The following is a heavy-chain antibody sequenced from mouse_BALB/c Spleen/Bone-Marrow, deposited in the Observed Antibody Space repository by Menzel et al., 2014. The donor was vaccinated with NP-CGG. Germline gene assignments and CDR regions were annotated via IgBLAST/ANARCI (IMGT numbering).Heavy chain of an antibody. J-gene: IGHJ3*01. V-gene: IGHV1S127*01. D-gene: IGHD1-1*01. CDR1: GYSFTSYW. Sequence: VQLQQSGPQLVRPGASVKISCKASGYSFTSYWVHWVKQRPGQGLEWIGMIDPSDSETRLNQKFKVKATLTVDKSSRTAYMQLSSPTSENSALYYCSYGSRAYWGQGTLVTVSA. CDR3: SYGSRAY. CDR2: IDPSDSET.